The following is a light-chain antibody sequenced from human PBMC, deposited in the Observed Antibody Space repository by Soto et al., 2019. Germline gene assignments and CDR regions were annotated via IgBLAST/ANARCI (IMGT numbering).Light chain of an antibody. J-gene: IGKJ1*01. CDR1: HILLHSNGYNY. CDR3: LQNYNYPRT. V-gene: IGKV1-6*02. CDR2: GAS. Sequence: MTQSPLSLPVTPVEPSSISWRSSHILLHSNGYNYLGWYQQKPGKAPKLLIYGASASESGVPSRFSGSGSGTDFTLTISSLQPEDVATYYCLQNYNYPRTFGQGTKVDIK.